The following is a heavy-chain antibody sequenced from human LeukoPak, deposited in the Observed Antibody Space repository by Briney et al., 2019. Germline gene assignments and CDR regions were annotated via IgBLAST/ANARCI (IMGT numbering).Heavy chain of an antibody. Sequence: GGSLRLSCAASGFTFSSYAMSWVRQAPGKGLEWVANIKQDGSEKYYVDSVKGRFTISRDNAKNSLYLQMNSLRAEDTAVYYCSRGVIFMVGGQGTLVTVSS. V-gene: IGHV3-7*01. CDR2: IKQDGSEK. CDR3: SRGVIFMV. D-gene: IGHD3-16*02. CDR1: GFTFSSYA. J-gene: IGHJ4*02.